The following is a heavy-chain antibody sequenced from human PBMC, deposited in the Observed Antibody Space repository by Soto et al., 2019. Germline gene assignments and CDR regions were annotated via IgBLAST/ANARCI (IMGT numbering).Heavy chain of an antibody. Sequence: VKLVQSEAEVKKPGASVKVSCKASGFVFSDYGIAWVRQAPGKGLEWMAWISVHSGKTNYAPAVQDRLTLTTDTSTDTAYMVFRNLRSDDTAVYYCARQKVSLFLPDFCGQGTLVAVSS. V-gene: IGHV1-18*01. CDR3: ARQKVSLFLPDF. CDR2: ISVHSGKT. D-gene: IGHD3-16*02. CDR1: GFVFSDYG. J-gene: IGHJ4*02.